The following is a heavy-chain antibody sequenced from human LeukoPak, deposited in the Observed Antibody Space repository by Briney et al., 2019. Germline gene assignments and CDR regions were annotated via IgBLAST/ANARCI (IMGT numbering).Heavy chain of an antibody. Sequence: GGSLRLSCAASGFTFSSYSMNWVRQAPGKGLEWVSYISSSSSTIYYADSVKGRFTISRDNSKNTLYLQMNSLRAEDTAVYYCARDGDCSGGSCYSSYYYMDVWGKGTTVTVSS. CDR1: GFTFSSYS. CDR3: ARDGDCSGGSCYSSYYYMDV. J-gene: IGHJ6*03. CDR2: ISSSSSTI. D-gene: IGHD2-15*01. V-gene: IGHV3-48*01.